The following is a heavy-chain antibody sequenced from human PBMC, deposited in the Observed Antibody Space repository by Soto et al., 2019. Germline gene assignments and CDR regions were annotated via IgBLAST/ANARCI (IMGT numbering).Heavy chain of an antibody. D-gene: IGHD2-21*01. J-gene: IGHJ4*02. CDR2: LSWNSGSI. CDR3: AKEAGDCYNSRFDY. CDR1: GFTFDDYA. Sequence: EGQLVESGGGLVQLGRSLRLACADSGFTFDDYAMHWVRQAPGKGLEWVSGLSWNSGSIGYADSVKGRFTISIDNAKNSLYLQMNSLRAEDTALYYCAKEAGDCYNSRFDYWGQGTLVTVSS. V-gene: IGHV3-9*01.